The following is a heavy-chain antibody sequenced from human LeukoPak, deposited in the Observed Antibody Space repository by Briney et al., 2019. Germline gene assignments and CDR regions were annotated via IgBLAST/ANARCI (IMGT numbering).Heavy chain of an antibody. V-gene: IGHV3-23*01. Sequence: GGSLRLSCAASGVTFSSYAMSWVRQAPGKGLEWVSVISGSGGSTYYADSVKGRFTISRDNSKNTLYLQMNSLRAEDTAVYYCARDLLLWFGELNAFDIWGQGTMVTVSS. J-gene: IGHJ3*02. CDR2: ISGSGGST. CDR1: GVTFSSYA. CDR3: ARDLLLWFGELNAFDI. D-gene: IGHD3-10*01.